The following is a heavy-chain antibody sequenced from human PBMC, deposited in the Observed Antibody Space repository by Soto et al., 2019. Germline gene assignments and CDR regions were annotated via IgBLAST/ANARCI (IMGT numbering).Heavy chain of an antibody. V-gene: IGHV3-23*01. Sequence: EVQLLESGGGLVQPGGSLRLSCAASGFTFSSYAMSWVRQAPGKGLEWVSAISGSGGSTYYADSVKGRFTISRDNSKNTLYLQMNSLRAEDTAVYYCATDALTIFGVGEDAFDIWGQGTMVTVSS. CDR1: GFTFSSYA. D-gene: IGHD3-3*01. CDR3: ATDALTIFGVGEDAFDI. J-gene: IGHJ3*02. CDR2: ISGSGGST.